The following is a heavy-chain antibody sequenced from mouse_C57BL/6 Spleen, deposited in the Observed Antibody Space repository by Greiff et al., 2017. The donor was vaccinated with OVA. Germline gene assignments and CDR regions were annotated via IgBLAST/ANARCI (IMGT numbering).Heavy chain of an antibody. Sequence: QVQLQQPGTELVKPGASVKLSCKASGYTFTSYWMHWVKQRPGQGLEWIGNINPSNGGTNYNEKFTSKATLTVEQSSSTAYMLLSSLASEDSAVYCGARDDVDWFAYWGQGTLVTVSA. J-gene: IGHJ3*01. V-gene: IGHV1-53*01. D-gene: IGHD2-3*01. CDR1: GYTFTSYW. CDR2: INPSNGGT. CDR3: ARDDVDWFAY.